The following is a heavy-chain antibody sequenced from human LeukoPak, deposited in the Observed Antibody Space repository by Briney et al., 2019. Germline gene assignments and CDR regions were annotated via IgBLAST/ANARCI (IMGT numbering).Heavy chain of an antibody. CDR3: ARGGGYYYDSSGTLDD. CDR2: ISGSGGST. D-gene: IGHD3-22*01. J-gene: IGHJ4*02. CDR1: GFTFSNYA. Sequence: GGSLRLSCAASGFTFSNYAMSWVRQAPGKGLEWVSAISGSGGSTYYADSVKGRFTISRDNAKNTLYLQMNSLRAEDTAVYYCARGGGYYYDSSGTLDDWGQGTLVTVSS. V-gene: IGHV3-23*01.